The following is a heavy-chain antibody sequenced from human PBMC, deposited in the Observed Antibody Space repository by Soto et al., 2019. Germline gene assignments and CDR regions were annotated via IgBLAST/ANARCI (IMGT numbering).Heavy chain of an antibody. J-gene: IGHJ6*02. CDR1: GYTFTNYY. Sequence: QVDLVQSGAEVKKPGASVRISCKAAGYTFTNYYLHWLRLAPGQGLEWLAVFSPKGDRVTYAQKFQGRDTLTKDTSTSTMYMDLSSLRAEDTAVYFCAREMWGAYSGMDVWGQGTTVTVSS. D-gene: IGHD1-26*01. CDR2: FSPKGDRV. CDR3: AREMWGAYSGMDV. V-gene: IGHV1-46*01.